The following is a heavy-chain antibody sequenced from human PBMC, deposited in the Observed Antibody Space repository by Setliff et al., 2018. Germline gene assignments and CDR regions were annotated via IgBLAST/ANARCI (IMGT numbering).Heavy chain of an antibody. Sequence: ASVKVSCKASGGTFSSYAISWVRQAPGQGLEWMGGIIPIFGTANYAQKFQGRVTITTDESTSTAYMELSSLRSEDTAVYYCARGGLVEQWLVANGAFDIWGQGTMVTVSS. CDR1: GGTFSSYA. V-gene: IGHV1-69*05. CDR2: IIPIFGTA. CDR3: ARGGLVEQWLVANGAFDI. J-gene: IGHJ3*02. D-gene: IGHD6-19*01.